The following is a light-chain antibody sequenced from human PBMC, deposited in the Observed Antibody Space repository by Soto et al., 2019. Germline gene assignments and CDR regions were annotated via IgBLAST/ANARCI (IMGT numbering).Light chain of an antibody. CDR2: GAS. Sequence: EMVLKQSPGTLSLSPGERTTLSCRASQSLNIRYLAWYQQKPGQAPRLLIFGASDRATGIPDRFSGSGSGTDFTLSISRLEPDDFAVYYCQHYNTWPWTFGQGTKVDIK. J-gene: IGKJ1*01. CDR1: QSLNIRY. V-gene: IGKV3-20*01. CDR3: QHYNTWPWT.